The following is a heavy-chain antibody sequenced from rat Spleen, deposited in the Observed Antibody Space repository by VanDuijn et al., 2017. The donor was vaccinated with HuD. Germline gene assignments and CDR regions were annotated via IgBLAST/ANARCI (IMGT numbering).Heavy chain of an antibody. CDR1: GFTFSYYG. V-gene: IGHV5S14*01. D-gene: IGHD1-12*02. CDR2: ISTGGGNT. Sequence: EVQLVESGGGLVQPGRSLKLSCAASGFTFSYYGMAWVRQTPTKGLDWVASISTGGGNTYYRDSVKGRFTISRDKTKNTQYLQMDSLRSEDTATYYCATIGTIMVLPYWYFDFWGPGTMVTVSS. J-gene: IGHJ1*01. CDR3: ATIGTIMVLPYWYFDF.